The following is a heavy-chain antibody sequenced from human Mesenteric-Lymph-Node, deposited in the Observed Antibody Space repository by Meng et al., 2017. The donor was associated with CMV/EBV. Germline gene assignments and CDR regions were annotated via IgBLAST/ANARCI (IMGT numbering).Heavy chain of an antibody. CDR3: AKEYSGSYYFPDY. V-gene: IGHV3-30*02. J-gene: IGHJ4*02. CDR2: IRYDGSNK. Sequence: GESLKISCAASGFTFSSYAMSWVRQAPGKGLEWVAFIRYDGSNKCYADSVKGRFTISRDNSKNTLYLQMNSLRAEDTAVYYCAKEYSGSYYFPDYWGQGTLVTVSS. CDR1: GFTFSSYA. D-gene: IGHD1-26*01.